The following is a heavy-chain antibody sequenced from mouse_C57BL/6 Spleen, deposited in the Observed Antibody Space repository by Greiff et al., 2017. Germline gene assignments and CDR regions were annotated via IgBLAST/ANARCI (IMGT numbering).Heavy chain of an antibody. CDR2: IRNKANGYTT. CDR3: ARSQGYYAMDY. Sequence: EVMLVESGGGLVQPGGSLSLSCAASGFTFTDYYMSWVRQPPGKALEWLGFIRNKANGYTTEYSASVKGRFTISRDNSQSILYLQMNALRAEDSATYYCARSQGYYAMDYWGQGTSVTVSS. J-gene: IGHJ4*01. CDR1: GFTFTDYY. V-gene: IGHV7-3*01.